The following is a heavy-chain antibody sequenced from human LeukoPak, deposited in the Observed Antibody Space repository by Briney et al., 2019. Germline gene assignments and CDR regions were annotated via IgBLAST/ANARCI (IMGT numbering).Heavy chain of an antibody. V-gene: IGHV3-21*04. CDR2: ISSSSNYI. CDR3: ARDYHNKGHDY. Sequence: GGSLRLSCATSGFNFDRYTIHWVRQAPGKGLEWVSSISSSSNYIYYADSVKGRFTIFRDNTKNSLYLQMSSLRAEDTAIYYCARDYHNKGHDYWGPGTLVTVSS. J-gene: IGHJ4*02. CDR1: GFNFDRYT. D-gene: IGHD2/OR15-2a*01.